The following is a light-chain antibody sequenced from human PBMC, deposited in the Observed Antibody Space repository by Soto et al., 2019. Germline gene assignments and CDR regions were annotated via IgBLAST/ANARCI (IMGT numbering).Light chain of an antibody. CDR1: QNVSSY. CDR2: DAS. Sequence: EIVMTQSPATLSVSPGERATLPCRASQNVSSYLARYQQKPGLPPRLLIYDASTRATGIPDRFSGSGSGTDFTLTISSLQSADFAVYYCQQYSNWPPLYTFGRGTKLEIK. V-gene: IGKV3-15*01. J-gene: IGKJ2*01. CDR3: QQYSNWPPLYT.